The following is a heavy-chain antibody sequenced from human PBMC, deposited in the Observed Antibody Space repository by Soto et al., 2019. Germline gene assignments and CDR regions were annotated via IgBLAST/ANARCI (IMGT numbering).Heavy chain of an antibody. CDR1: GGTFSSYA. CDR2: IIPIFGTA. V-gene: IGHV1-69*13. J-gene: IGHJ6*02. Sequence: SVKVSCKASGGTFSSYAISWVRQAPGQGLEWMGGIIPIFGTANYAQKFQGRVTITADESTSTAYMELSSLRSEDTAVYYCARDIVVVVAYYYYGMDVWGQGTTVTVSS. CDR3: ARDIVVVVAYYYYGMDV. D-gene: IGHD2-15*01.